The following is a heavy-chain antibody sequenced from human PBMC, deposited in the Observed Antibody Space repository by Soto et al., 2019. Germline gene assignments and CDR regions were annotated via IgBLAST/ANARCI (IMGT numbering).Heavy chain of an antibody. CDR1: GGTFNTYT. CDR3: ARGCCRTTSCSSQCDS. CDR2: IIPMLGIP. V-gene: IGHV1-69*02. Sequence: QVQLVQSGAEVKKPGSSVKVSCKASGGTFNTYTISWVRQAPGQGLEWMGRIIPMLGIPNYAQKFQGRVTITADKSTNTAYMELSSLRSGDTAMYYCARGCCRTTSCSSQCDSWGQGTLVTVTS. D-gene: IGHD2-2*01. J-gene: IGHJ5*02.